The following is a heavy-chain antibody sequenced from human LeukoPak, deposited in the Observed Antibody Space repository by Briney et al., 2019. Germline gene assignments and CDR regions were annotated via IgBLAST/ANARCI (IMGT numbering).Heavy chain of an antibody. D-gene: IGHD6-13*01. CDR1: GFTFTSYW. CDR3: ARDGAAAGLYFDL. V-gene: IGHV3-7*01. J-gene: IGHJ4*01. Sequence: GGSLRLXCGVSGFTFTSYWMNWVRRAPGKGLEWVASISMNGGEKSYVDSVKGRFTISRDNAKNSLYLQLSSLRAEDTAVYYCARDGAAAGLYFDLWGQGTLVTVSS. CDR2: ISMNGGEK.